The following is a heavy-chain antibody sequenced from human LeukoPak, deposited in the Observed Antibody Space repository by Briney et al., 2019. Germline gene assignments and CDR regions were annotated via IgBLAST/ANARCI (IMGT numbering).Heavy chain of an antibody. CDR2: IHYTGST. D-gene: IGHD3-22*01. CDR3: ARVRDRSGYSYDFDY. V-gene: IGHV4-59*01. J-gene: IGHJ4*02. Sequence: SETLSLTCTVSGGAISSYYWSWIRQPPGTGLEWIGYIHYTGSTNYNPSLKSRVTISVDTSKNQFSLKLSSVTAADTAVYYCARVRDRSGYSYDFDYWGQGTLVTVSS. CDR1: GGAISSYY.